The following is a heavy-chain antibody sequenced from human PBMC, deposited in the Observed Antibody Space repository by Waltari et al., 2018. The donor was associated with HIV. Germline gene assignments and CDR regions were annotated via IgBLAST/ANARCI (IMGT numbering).Heavy chain of an antibody. CDR1: GGSFSGYY. CDR2: INHSGRP. V-gene: IGHV4-34*01. CDR3: ARGPPPPQSVAGKGLGYFDY. J-gene: IGHJ4*02. Sequence: QVQLQQWGAGLLKPSETLSLTCAVYGGSFSGYYWSWIRQPPGKGLEWIGEINHSGRPNYNPHLKRRVTISVDTSKNQFSLKLSSVTAADTAVYYCARGPPPPQSVAGKGLGYFDYWGQGTLVTVSS. D-gene: IGHD6-19*01.